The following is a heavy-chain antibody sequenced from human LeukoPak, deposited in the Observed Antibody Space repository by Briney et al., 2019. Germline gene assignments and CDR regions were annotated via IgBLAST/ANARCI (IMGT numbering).Heavy chain of an antibody. D-gene: IGHD6-19*01. Sequence: GGPLRLSCAASGFTFSSYSMNWVRQAPGKGLEWVAFIRYDGSNKCYADSVKGRFTISRDNAKNSLYLQMNSLRAEDTAVYYCARTPGYSSGWYSPYYYYYYMDVWGKGTTVTVSS. J-gene: IGHJ6*03. V-gene: IGHV3-30*02. CDR3: ARTPGYSSGWYSPYYYYYYMDV. CDR1: GFTFSSYS. CDR2: IRYDGSNK.